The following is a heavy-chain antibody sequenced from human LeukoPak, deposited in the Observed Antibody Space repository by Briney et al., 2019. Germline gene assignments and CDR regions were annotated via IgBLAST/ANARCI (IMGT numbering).Heavy chain of an antibody. CDR1: GFAFSTYA. J-gene: IGHJ4*02. CDR2: ISYDGSNK. V-gene: IGHV3-30-3*01. Sequence: AGGSLRLSCAASGFAFSTYAMHWVRQAPGKGLEWVAVISYDGSNKYYADSVKGRFTISRDNPKNTLYLQMNSLRAEDTAVYYCARDPDSRSRNGMTTFDYWGQGTLVTVSS. CDR3: ARDPDSRSRNGMTTFDY. D-gene: IGHD3-22*01.